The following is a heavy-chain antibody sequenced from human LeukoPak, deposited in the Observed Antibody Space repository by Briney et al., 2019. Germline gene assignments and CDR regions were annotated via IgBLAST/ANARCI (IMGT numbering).Heavy chain of an antibody. CDR3: ARVVVVTESYYYDAMDV. CDR2: INHSGST. Sequence: PSETLSLTCAVYGGSFSGYYWSWIRQPLGKGLEWIGEINHSGSTNYNPSLKSRVTMSVDTSKNQFSLKLSSVTAADTAVYYCARVVVVTESYYYDAMDVWGQGTTVTVSS. D-gene: IGHD2-21*01. V-gene: IGHV4-34*01. CDR1: GGSFSGYY. J-gene: IGHJ6*02.